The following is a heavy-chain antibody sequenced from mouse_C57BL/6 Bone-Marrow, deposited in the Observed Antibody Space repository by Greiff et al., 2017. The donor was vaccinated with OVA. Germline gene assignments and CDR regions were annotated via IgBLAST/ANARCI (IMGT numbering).Heavy chain of an antibody. V-gene: IGHV5-9*01. CDR1: GFTFSSYT. D-gene: IGHD1-1*01. CDR2: ISGGGGNT. J-gene: IGHJ4*01. Sequence: EVKLVESGGGLVKPGGSLKLSCAASGFTFSSYTMSWVRQTPEKRLEWVATISGGGGNTYYPDSVKGRFTISRDNAKNTLYLQRSSLRSEDTALYYCASPSTVVYYYAMDYWGQGTSVTVSS. CDR3: ASPSTVVYYYAMDY.